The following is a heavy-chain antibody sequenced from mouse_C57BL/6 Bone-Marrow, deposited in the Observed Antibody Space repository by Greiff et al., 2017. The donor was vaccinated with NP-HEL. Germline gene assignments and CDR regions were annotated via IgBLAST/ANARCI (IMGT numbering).Heavy chain of an antibody. CDR1: GYTFTSYW. CDR3: AREGDYYGSSYIYAMDY. Sequence: QVQLQQPGAELVRPGTSVKLSCKASGYTFTSYWMHWVKQRPGQGLEWIGVIDPSDSYTNYIQKFKGKSTLTVDKSSSTAYMQLSSLTSEDSAVYYCAREGDYYGSSYIYAMDYWGQGTSVTVSS. D-gene: IGHD1-1*01. V-gene: IGHV1-59*01. CDR2: IDPSDSYT. J-gene: IGHJ4*01.